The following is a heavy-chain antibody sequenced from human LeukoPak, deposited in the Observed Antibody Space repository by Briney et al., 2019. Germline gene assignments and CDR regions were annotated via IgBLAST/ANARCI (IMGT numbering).Heavy chain of an antibody. Sequence: ASVKVSCKASGYTFTSYGISWVRQAPGQGLEWMGWISAYNGNTNYAQKLQGRVTMTTDTSTSTAYMELRSLRSDDMAVYYCARDSRAYSSSSKYYFDYWGQGTLVTVSS. CDR2: ISAYNGNT. CDR1: GYTFTSYG. D-gene: IGHD6-6*01. CDR3: ARDSRAYSSSSKYYFDY. V-gene: IGHV1-18*03. J-gene: IGHJ4*02.